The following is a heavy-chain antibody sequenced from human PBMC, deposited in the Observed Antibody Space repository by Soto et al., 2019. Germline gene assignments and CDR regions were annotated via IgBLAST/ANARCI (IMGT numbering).Heavy chain of an antibody. CDR3: ARARYCSSPSCYNHYYYGMDI. Sequence: QLVQSGPEVKKPGASVKVSCRASDYTFTKYGVSWVRQAPGQGLEWLGWLSLHTGQTRYARKVQGRATMTADTSANTAYMELRSLISDDAAVYYCARARYCSSPSCYNHYYYGMDIWGQGTTVTVSS. D-gene: IGHD2-2*02. CDR1: DYTFTKYG. V-gene: IGHV1-18*01. J-gene: IGHJ6*02. CDR2: LSLHTGQT.